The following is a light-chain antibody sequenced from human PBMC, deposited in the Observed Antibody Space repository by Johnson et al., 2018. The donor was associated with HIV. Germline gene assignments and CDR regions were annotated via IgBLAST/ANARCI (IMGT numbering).Light chain of an antibody. CDR2: EST. CDR3: GTWDSRLNVYL. J-gene: IGLJ1*01. Sequence: QSVLTQPPSVSAAPGQTVTIPCSGNSSNIGNNSVSWCQQLPGTAPKLLIYESTNRPSGIPYRFSGSKSGTSATLGISGLQTGDEADYYCGTWDSRLNVYLFGTGTKVTVL. V-gene: IGLV1-51*02. CDR1: SSNIGNNS.